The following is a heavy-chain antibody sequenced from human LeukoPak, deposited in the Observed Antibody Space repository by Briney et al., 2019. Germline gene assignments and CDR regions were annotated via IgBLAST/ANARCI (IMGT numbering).Heavy chain of an antibody. V-gene: IGHV1-69*13. CDR2: IIPIFGTA. Sequence: AASVKVSCKASGGTFSSYTISWVRQAPGQGLEWMGGIIPIFGTANYAQKFQGRVTITADESTSTAYMELSSLRSEDTAVYYCARVTMWIAVAGTGWFDPWGQGTLVTVSS. D-gene: IGHD6-19*01. CDR1: GGTFSSYT. J-gene: IGHJ5*02. CDR3: ARVTMWIAVAGTGWFDP.